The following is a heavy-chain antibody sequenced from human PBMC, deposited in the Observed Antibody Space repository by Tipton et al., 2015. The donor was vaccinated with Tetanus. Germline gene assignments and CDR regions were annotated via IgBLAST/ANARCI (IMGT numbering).Heavy chain of an antibody. D-gene: IGHD2-2*01. V-gene: IGHV3-11*01. CDR3: ARKRASCYGGCWFDP. J-gene: IGHJ5*02. CDR2: ISSSGKTV. CDR1: GFTFSDHY. Sequence: SLRLSCVASGFTFSDHYMSWIRQAPGKGLEWVSYISSSGKTVHYADAVKGRFTISRDSAKNSLYLQMNSLRADDTAVYYCARKRASCYGGCWFDPWGQGTLVTVSS.